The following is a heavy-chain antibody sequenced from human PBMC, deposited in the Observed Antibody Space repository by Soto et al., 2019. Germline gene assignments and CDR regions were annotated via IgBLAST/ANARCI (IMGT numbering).Heavy chain of an antibody. CDR2: MTSSGDSI. Sequence: EEQLVESGGGLVQPGGSLPLSCAASGFTFSVFHMNWVRQAPGKGLEWVSYMTSSGDSIYYSDSVKGRFTISRDNAKNAMLLQINSLRAEATVVYFCARDNNPTKIFGDGHMDLWGQGSTVIVSS. D-gene: IGHD3-3*01. CDR1: GFTFSVFH. CDR3: ARDNNPTKIFGDGHMDL. J-gene: IGHJ6*02. V-gene: IGHV3-48*03.